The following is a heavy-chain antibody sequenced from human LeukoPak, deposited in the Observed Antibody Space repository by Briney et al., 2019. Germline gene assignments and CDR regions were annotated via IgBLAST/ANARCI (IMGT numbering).Heavy chain of an antibody. CDR3: ARAIITIFGVVTIYYFDY. Sequence: PSETLSLTCAVYGGSFSGYYWSWIRQPPGKGLEWIGEINHSGSTDYNPSLKSRVTISVDTSKNQFSLKLSSVTAADTAVYYCARAIITIFGVVTIYYFDYWGQGTVVTVSS. V-gene: IGHV4-34*01. CDR1: GGSFSGYY. CDR2: INHSGST. D-gene: IGHD3-3*01. J-gene: IGHJ4*02.